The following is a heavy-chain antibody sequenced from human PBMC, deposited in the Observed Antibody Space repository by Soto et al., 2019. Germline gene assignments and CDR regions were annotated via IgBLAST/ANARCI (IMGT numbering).Heavy chain of an antibody. CDR3: ARETGGSHPRYFDF. J-gene: IGHJ4*02. V-gene: IGHV4-59*01. D-gene: IGHD1-26*01. CDR2: MSYSGTT. CDR1: GGSISSYY. Sequence: QVQLQESGPGLVKPSETLSLTCTVSGGSISSYYWSWIRQPPGKGLEWIGYMSYSGTTNYNPSLKSRVTIPIDTSKNQLSLKLSSVTAADTAVFYCARETGGSHPRYFDFWGQGTLVTVSS.